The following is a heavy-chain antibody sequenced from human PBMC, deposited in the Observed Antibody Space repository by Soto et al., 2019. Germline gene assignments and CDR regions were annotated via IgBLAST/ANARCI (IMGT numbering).Heavy chain of an antibody. CDR3: ETDRSEPQYSGYVIFDY. J-gene: IGHJ4*02. CDR2: FDPEDGET. Sequence: ASVKVSCKVSGYTLNELSMNWVRQAPGKGLEWMGGFDPEDGETIYAQKFQGRVTMTEDTSTDTAYMELSSLRSEDTAVYYCETDRSEPQYSGYVIFDYRGQGTLVTVSS. CDR1: GYTLNELS. V-gene: IGHV1-24*01. D-gene: IGHD5-12*01.